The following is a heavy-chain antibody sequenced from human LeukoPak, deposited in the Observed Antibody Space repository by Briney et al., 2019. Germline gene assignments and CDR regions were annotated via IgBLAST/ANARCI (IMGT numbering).Heavy chain of an antibody. CDR1: GGSISSSSYY. CDR3: ARLYGNYQNYFDY. CDR2: FLYSGNT. D-gene: IGHD1-7*01. J-gene: IGHJ4*02. Sequence: SETLSLTCTVSGGSISSSSYYWGWIRQSPGRGLEWIGSFLYSGNTFYNPSLKSRVTISVDTSKNQFSLKLRSVTAADTAVYYCARLYGNYQNYFDYWGQGTLVTVSS. V-gene: IGHV4-39*07.